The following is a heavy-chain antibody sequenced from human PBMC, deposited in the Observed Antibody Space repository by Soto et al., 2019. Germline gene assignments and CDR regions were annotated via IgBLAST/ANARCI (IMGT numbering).Heavy chain of an antibody. CDR1: GGSISYYY. CDR2: INYSGST. Sequence: QVQLQESGPGLVKPSETLSLTCTVSGGSISYYYWSWIRQPPGKGLEWIGYINYSGSTNYNPSLTSRVSISIATSKNPFSLNLSSVSAAPTAVYYCARQDDILPGVDYWGQGTLVTVSS. J-gene: IGHJ4*02. D-gene: IGHD3-9*01. CDR3: ARQDDILPGVDY. V-gene: IGHV4-59*08.